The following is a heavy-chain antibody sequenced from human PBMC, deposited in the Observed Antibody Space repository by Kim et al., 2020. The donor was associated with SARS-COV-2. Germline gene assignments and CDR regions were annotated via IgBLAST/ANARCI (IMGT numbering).Heavy chain of an antibody. CDR1: GFTFSSYG. D-gene: IGHD2-15*01. Sequence: GGSLRLSCAASGFTFSSYGMNWVRQAPGKGLEWVAVIWDDGGNKYYADSVKGRFTISRDNSKNTLYLQMNSLRAEDTAVYYCAREIYTLEIVVVVGATGYGMDVWGQGTTVTVSS. J-gene: IGHJ6*02. CDR3: AREIYTLEIVVVVGATGYGMDV. CDR2: IWDDGGNK. V-gene: IGHV3-33*01.